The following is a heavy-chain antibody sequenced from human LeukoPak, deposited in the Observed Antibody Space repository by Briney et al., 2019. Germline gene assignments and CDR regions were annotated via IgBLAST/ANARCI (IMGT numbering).Heavy chain of an antibody. J-gene: IGHJ4*02. D-gene: IGHD3-22*01. CDR2: LSSSGTG. V-gene: IGHV4-59*08. CDR1: GDSIRGNY. Sequence: SETLSLTCAVSGDSIRGNYWSWIRQAPGKGLEWIGYLSSSGTGNYNPSLRGRVTISLDTSKNQFSLKLNSVTAADTAVYYCARLDDREKFDFWGQRTLVTVSP. CDR3: ARLDDREKFDF.